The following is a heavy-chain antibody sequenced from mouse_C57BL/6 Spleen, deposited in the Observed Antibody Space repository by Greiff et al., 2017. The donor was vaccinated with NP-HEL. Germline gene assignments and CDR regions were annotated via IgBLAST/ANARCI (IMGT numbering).Heavy chain of an antibody. D-gene: IGHD1-1*01. CDR3: ARRAYYGSSLAWFAY. Sequence: VQLQQPGAELVKPGASVKMSCKASGYTFTSYWITWVKQRPGQGLEWIGDIYPGSGSTNYNEKFKSKATLTVDTSSSTAYMQLSSLTSEDSAVYYCARRAYYGSSLAWFAYWGQGTLVTVSA. V-gene: IGHV1-55*01. J-gene: IGHJ3*01. CDR1: GYTFTSYW. CDR2: IYPGSGST.